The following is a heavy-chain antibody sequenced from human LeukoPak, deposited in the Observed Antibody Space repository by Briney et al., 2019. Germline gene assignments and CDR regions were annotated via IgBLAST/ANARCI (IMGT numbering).Heavy chain of an antibody. CDR1: GFTFSDYA. CDR2: LSGSGTTT. D-gene: IGHD3-22*01. J-gene: IGHJ4*02. V-gene: IGHV3-23*01. CDR3: TKDYDTVGYYSSDY. Sequence: PGGSLRLSCAASGFTFSDYAMSWVRQVPGKGLEWVSTLSGSGTTTFYANSAKGRFTISRDSSKNTLYLQMNSLRAADTALYYCTKDYDTVGYYSSDYWGQGTLVTVSS.